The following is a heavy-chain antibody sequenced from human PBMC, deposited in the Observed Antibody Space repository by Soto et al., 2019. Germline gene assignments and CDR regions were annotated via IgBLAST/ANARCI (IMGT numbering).Heavy chain of an antibody. V-gene: IGHV4-59*08. Sequence: SETLSLTCTVSGGSISSYYWSWIRQPPGKGLEWIGYIYYSGSTNYNPSLKSRVTISVDTSKNQFSLKLSSVTAADTAVYYCGRLPVTTYFYSYYYYMDVWGKGTTVTVSS. J-gene: IGHJ6*03. D-gene: IGHD4-17*01. CDR2: IYYSGST. CDR1: GGSISSYY. CDR3: GRLPVTTYFYSYYYYMDV.